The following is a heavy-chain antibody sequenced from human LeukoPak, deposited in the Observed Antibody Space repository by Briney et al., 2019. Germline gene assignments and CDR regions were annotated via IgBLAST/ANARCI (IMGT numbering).Heavy chain of an antibody. J-gene: IGHJ4*02. CDR3: ARRYSSSWYPFDY. Sequence: GEINHSGSTNYNPSLKSRVTISVDTSKNQFPLKLSSVTAADTAVYYCARRYSSSWYPFDYWGQGTLVTVSS. CDR2: INHSGST. D-gene: IGHD6-13*01. V-gene: IGHV4-34*01.